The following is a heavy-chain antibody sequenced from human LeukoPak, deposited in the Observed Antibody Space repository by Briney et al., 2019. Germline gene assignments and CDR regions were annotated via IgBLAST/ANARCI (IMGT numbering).Heavy chain of an antibody. Sequence: GGSLRLSCAASGFTFGDYAMSWVRQAPGKGLEWVGFIRSKAYGGTTEYAASVKGRFTISRDDSKSIAYLQMNSLKTEDTAVYYCTRDSSSWYRGYYYYGMDVWGKGTTVTVSS. CDR3: TRDSSSWYRGYYYYGMDV. CDR1: GFTFGDYA. CDR2: IRSKAYGGTT. D-gene: IGHD6-13*01. V-gene: IGHV3-49*04. J-gene: IGHJ6*04.